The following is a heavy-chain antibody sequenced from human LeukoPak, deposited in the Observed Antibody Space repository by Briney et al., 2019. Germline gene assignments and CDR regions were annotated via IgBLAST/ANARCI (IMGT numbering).Heavy chain of an antibody. CDR1: GFSFSSYN. J-gene: IGHJ6*03. D-gene: IGHD1-26*01. CDR2: ITTSSSYT. V-gene: IGHV3-21*01. Sequence: GSLRLSCEASGFSFSSYNMDWVRQTPGKGLEWISSITTSSSYTFYADSVKGRFTISRDNARNSLYLQMNSLTAEDTAVYYCARDPYSGAYGDTYYYYMDVWGKGTTVTISS. CDR3: ARDPYSGAYGDTYYYYMDV.